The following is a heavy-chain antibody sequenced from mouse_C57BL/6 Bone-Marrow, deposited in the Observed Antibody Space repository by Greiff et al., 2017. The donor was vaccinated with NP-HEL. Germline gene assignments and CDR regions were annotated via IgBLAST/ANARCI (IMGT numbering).Heavy chain of an antibody. D-gene: IGHD1-1*01. Sequence: QVQLQQSGAELARPGASVKLSCKASGYPFTTYWMQWIKQRPGRGLEWIGAIYPGVGNTRFAQRFKGKATLTSDKSSSTAYMQLSSLASEDSAVYYCARGNYYGPYWGQGTLVTVSA. CDR3: ARGNYYGPY. CDR1: GYPFTTYW. J-gene: IGHJ3*01. CDR2: IYPGVGNT. V-gene: IGHV1-87*01.